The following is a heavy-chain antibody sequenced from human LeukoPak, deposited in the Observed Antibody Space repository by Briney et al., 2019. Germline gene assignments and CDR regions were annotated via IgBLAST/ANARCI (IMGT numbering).Heavy chain of an antibody. V-gene: IGHV3-23*01. CDR2: ISGSGGST. CDR1: GFTFSSYA. J-gene: IGHJ1*01. D-gene: IGHD3-22*01. Sequence: GGSLRLSCAASGFTFSSYAMSWVRQAPGKGLEWVSAISGSGGSTYYADSAKGRFTISRDNSKNTLYLQMNSLRAEDTAVYYCAKDPRLIYYDSGPAFRDWGQGTLVTVSS. CDR3: AKDPRLIYYDSGPAFRD.